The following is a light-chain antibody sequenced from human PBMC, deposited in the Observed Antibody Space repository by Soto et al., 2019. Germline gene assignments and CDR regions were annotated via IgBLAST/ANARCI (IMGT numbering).Light chain of an antibody. V-gene: IGKV3-15*01. Sequence: EAVMTESPAALSVCPGGAAAGSGRASQSVRYNLAWYQQKPGQAPRLLISGASTRATDIPARFSGSGSGTEFTLTISSLQSEDFALYYCQQYDNWPITFGQGTRLEIK. J-gene: IGKJ5*01. CDR1: QSVRYN. CDR3: QQYDNWPIT. CDR2: GAS.